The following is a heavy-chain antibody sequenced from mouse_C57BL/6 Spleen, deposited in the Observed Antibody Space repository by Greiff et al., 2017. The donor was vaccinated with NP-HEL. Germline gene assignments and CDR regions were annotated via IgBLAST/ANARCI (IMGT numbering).Heavy chain of an antibody. CDR2: INPSNGGT. Sequence: VQLRQPGTELVKPGASVKLSCKASGYTFTSYWMHWVKQRPGQGLEWIGNINPSNGGTNYNEKFKSKATLTVDKSSSTAYMQLSSLTSEDSAVYYCARGQLRLYAMDYWGQGTSVTVSS. D-gene: IGHD3-2*02. CDR1: GYTFTSYW. V-gene: IGHV1-53*01. CDR3: ARGQLRLYAMDY. J-gene: IGHJ4*01.